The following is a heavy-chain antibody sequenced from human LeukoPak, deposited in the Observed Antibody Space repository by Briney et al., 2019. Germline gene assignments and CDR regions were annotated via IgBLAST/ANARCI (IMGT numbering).Heavy chain of an antibody. CDR1: VYTFTSYG. Sequence: APVKVSCKASVYTFTSYGISWVRQAPGQGLEWMGWISAYNGNTNYAQKLQGRVTMTTDTSTSTAYMELRSLRSDDTAVYYCARDDWSGGSCYPPAYYFDYWGQGTLVTVSS. CDR2: ISAYNGNT. CDR3: ARDDWSGGSCYPPAYYFDY. J-gene: IGHJ4*02. D-gene: IGHD2-15*01. V-gene: IGHV1-18*01.